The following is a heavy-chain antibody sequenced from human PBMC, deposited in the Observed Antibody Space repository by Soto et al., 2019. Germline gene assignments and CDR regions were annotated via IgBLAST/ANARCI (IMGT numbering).Heavy chain of an antibody. Sequence: GGSLRLSCAASGFTFSDYYMSWIRQAPGKGLEWVSYISSSGSTIYYADSVKGRFTISRDNAKNSLYLQMNSLRAEDTAVYYCARYYGSGSSYYYYYGMDVWGQGTTVTVSS. CDR2: ISSSGSTI. J-gene: IGHJ6*02. CDR1: GFTFSDYY. CDR3: ARYYGSGSSYYYYYGMDV. V-gene: IGHV3-11*01. D-gene: IGHD3-10*01.